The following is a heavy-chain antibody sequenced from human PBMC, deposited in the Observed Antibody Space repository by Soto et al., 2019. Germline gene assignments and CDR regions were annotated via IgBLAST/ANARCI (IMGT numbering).Heavy chain of an antibody. V-gene: IGHV2-5*02. Sequence: QITLKESGPTVVKPTETLTLTCTFSGFSLTTSGVGVGWVRQSPGTAPEWLALIYWDDDKRYSTSLKSRLTITKDTSKNQVVLTMANVDPAGTATYYCAHRVLRTVFGLVTTTAIYFDFCGQGTPVGVSS. CDR2: IYWDDDK. D-gene: IGHD3-3*01. CDR3: AHRVLRTVFGLVTTTAIYFDF. CDR1: GFSLTTSGVG. J-gene: IGHJ4*02.